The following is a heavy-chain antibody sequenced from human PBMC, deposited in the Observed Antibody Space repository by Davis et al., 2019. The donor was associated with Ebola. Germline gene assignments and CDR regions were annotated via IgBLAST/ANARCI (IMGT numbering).Heavy chain of an antibody. Sequence: PGGSLRLSCAASGFTFSSYAMHWVRQAPGKGLEWVAVISYDGSNKYYADSVKGRFTISRDNSKNTLYLQMNSLRAEDTAVYYCAREVVVVITGDDAFDIWGQGTMVTVSS. J-gene: IGHJ3*02. CDR2: ISYDGSNK. V-gene: IGHV3-30-3*01. CDR3: AREVVVVITGDDAFDI. CDR1: GFTFSSYA. D-gene: IGHD3-22*01.